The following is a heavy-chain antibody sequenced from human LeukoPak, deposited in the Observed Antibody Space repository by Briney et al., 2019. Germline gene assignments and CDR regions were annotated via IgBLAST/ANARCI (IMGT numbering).Heavy chain of an antibody. CDR3: ARGVYWNYCFDY. CDR1: GDSISSSSYY. J-gene: IGHJ4*02. CDR2: IYYSGNT. Sequence: PSETLSLTCTVSGDSISSSSYYWGWLRQPPGKGLEWIGSIYYSGNTYYNPSLWSRVTISVDTSKNQFSLKLSSVSAADTAVYYCARGVYWNYCFDYWGQGTLVTVSS. D-gene: IGHD1-7*01. V-gene: IGHV4-39*07.